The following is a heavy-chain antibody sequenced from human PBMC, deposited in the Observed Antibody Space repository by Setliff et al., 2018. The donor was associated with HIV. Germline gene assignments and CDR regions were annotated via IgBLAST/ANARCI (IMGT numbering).Heavy chain of an antibody. V-gene: IGHV3-13*01. CDR1: GFTFSNYW. CDR3: ARGGLYYDSSDKGDAFDI. J-gene: IGHJ3*02. CDR2: IGAAGDT. Sequence: GGSLRLSCAVSGFTFSNYWMHWVRQVPGKGLEWVSVIGAAGDTYYPGSVKGRFTISRENAKNSLYLQMNSLRAGDTAVYYCARGGLYYDSSDKGDAFDIWGQGTMVTVSS. D-gene: IGHD3-22*01.